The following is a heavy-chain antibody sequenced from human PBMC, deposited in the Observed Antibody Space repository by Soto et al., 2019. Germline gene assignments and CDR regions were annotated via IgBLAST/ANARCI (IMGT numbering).Heavy chain of an antibody. CDR2: INPNSGGT. V-gene: IGHV1-2*04. Sequence: QVQLVQSGAEVKKPGASVKVSCKASGYTFTGYYMHWVRQAPGQGLEWMGWINPNSGGTNYAQKFQGWVTMTRDTSISTAYMELSRLRSDDTAVYYCATELGYCSGGSCYPPGYFQHWGQGTLVTVSS. J-gene: IGHJ1*01. CDR1: GYTFTGYY. D-gene: IGHD2-15*01. CDR3: ATELGYCSGGSCYPPGYFQH.